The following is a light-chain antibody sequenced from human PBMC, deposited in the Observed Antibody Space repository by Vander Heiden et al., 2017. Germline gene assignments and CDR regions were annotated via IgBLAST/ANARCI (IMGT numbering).Light chain of an antibody. CDR3: GSYTTSATLV. CDR2: EVN. Sequence: QSALTQPASVSGSPGQSITISCTGTSTDVGAYNFVSWYQHHPGKAPKLIIFEVNNRPSGVSNRFSGSKSGKTASLTISGLQAEDEAHYYCGSYTTSATLVFGGGTQVTVL. V-gene: IGLV2-14*01. J-gene: IGLJ2*01. CDR1: STDVGAYNF.